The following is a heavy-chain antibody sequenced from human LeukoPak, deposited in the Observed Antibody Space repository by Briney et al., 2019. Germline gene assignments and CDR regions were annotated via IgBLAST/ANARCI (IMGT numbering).Heavy chain of an antibody. CDR1: GGSISSIGYF. D-gene: IGHD3-9*01. CDR3: ARGVTYYDIPDY. J-gene: IGHJ4*02. CDR2: IYHSGST. Sequence: KPSETLSLTCTVSGGSISSIGYFWGWVRQPPGKGLEWIGEIYHSGSTNYKPALKSRVTISVDKSKNQFSLNLSSVTAADTAVYYCARGVTYYDIPDYWGQGTLVTVSS. V-gene: IGHV4-39*07.